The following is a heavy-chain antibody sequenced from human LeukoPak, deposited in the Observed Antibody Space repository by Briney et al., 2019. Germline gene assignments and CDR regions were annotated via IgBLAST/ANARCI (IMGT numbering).Heavy chain of an antibody. J-gene: IGHJ3*02. Sequence: ASVKVSCKASGYTFTSYGISWVRQAPGQGLEWMGWISAYSGNTNYAQKLQGRVTMTTDTSTSTAYMELRSLRSDDTAVYYCARDRVGIAVAGTPWGAFDIWGQGTTVTAS. CDR1: GYTFTSYG. CDR3: ARDRVGIAVAGTPWGAFDI. V-gene: IGHV1-18*01. D-gene: IGHD6-19*01. CDR2: ISAYSGNT.